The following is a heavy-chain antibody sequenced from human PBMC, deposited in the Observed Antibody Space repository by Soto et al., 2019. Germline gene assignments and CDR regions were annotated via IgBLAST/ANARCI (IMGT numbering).Heavy chain of an antibody. D-gene: IGHD4-17*01. CDR2: IKSKADSYAT. J-gene: IGHJ4*02. CDR3: TRWGGDPPTLDY. V-gene: IGHV3-73*02. Sequence: EVQLVESGGGLVQPGGSLKLSCATSGLTFSGSIMHWVRQASGKGLEWVGRIKSKADSYATAYAASVKGRFIVSRDDSQNTAYLQMNSLKTEDTAVYYCTRWGGDPPTLDYWGQGTLVTVSS. CDR1: GLTFSGSI.